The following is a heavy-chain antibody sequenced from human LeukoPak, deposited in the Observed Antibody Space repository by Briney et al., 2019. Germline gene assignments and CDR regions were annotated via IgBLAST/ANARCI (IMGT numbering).Heavy chain of an antibody. CDR2: IRYDGSNK. CDR1: GFTFSSYG. V-gene: IGHV3-30*02. CDR3: AKDGGPYYYGSGRDYFDY. D-gene: IGHD3-10*01. J-gene: IGHJ4*02. Sequence: GGSLRLSCAASGFTFSSYGMHWVRQAPGKGLEWVAFIRYDGSNKYYADSVKGRFTISRDNSKNTLYLQMNSLRAEDTAVYYCAKDGGPYYYGSGRDYFDYWGQGTLVTVSS.